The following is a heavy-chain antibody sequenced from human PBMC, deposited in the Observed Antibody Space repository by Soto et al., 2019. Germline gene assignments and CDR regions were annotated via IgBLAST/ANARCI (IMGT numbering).Heavy chain of an antibody. V-gene: IGHV3-15*07. D-gene: IGHD3-3*01. J-gene: IGHJ4*02. Sequence: EVQLVESGGGLVQPGGSLRLSCAASGFSITNTWMHWVRQAPGKGLEWVGRVKSKADGGTADYAAPVKGRFTVSRDDSKNTPYLQMTSLKMEDTAVYYCISYPDFWGGHTPLWGQGNLVTVSS. CDR1: GFSITNTW. CDR3: ISYPDFWGGHTPL. CDR2: VKSKADGGTA.